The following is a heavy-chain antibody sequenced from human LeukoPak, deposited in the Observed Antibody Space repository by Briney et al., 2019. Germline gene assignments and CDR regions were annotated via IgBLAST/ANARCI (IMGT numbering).Heavy chain of an antibody. CDR3: ARDYHGYSYGPYYYGMDV. CDR2: IYYSGST. CDR1: GGSISSGGYY. J-gene: IGHJ6*02. D-gene: IGHD5-18*01. V-gene: IGHV4-31*03. Sequence: PSETLSLTCTVSGGSISSGGYYWSWIRQHPGKGLEWIGYIYYSGSTYYNPSLKSRVTISVDTSKNQFSLKLSSVTAADTAVYYCARDYHGYSYGPYYYGMDVWGQGTTVTVSS.